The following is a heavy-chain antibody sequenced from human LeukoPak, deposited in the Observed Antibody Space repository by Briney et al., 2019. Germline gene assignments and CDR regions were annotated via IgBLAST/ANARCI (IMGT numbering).Heavy chain of an antibody. CDR2: IKSDGSST. D-gene: IGHD6-13*01. V-gene: IGHV3-74*01. CDR3: ARGGDSSNWYPGYFDY. J-gene: IGHJ4*02. CDR1: GFIFSSYW. Sequence: PGGSLRLSCAASGFIFSSYWMHWVRQAPGKGPVWVSRIKSDGSSTRFADSVQGRFTISRDSGKNTLYLQMNSLRAEDTAVYCCARGGDSSNWYPGYFDYWGQGALVIVSS.